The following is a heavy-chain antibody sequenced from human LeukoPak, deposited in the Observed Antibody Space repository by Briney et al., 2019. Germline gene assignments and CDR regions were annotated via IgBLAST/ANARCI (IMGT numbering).Heavy chain of an antibody. CDR2: IIPIFGTA. J-gene: IGHJ3*02. CDR3: ARVHRWMGEIRLGDSASDI. Sequence: SVKVSCKASGDTFSSYGINWVRQAPGQGLEWMGGIIPIFGTANYAQNFQGRVTITSDASRSTAYMELNSLKSDDTAMYFCARVHRWMGEIRLGDSASDIWGQGTMVIVSS. CDR1: GDTFSSYG. V-gene: IGHV1-69*13. D-gene: IGHD1-26*01.